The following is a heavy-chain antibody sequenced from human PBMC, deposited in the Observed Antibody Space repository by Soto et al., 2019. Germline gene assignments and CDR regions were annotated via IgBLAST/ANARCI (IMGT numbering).Heavy chain of an antibody. J-gene: IGHJ5*02. CDR3: ARLWYRSRFDP. Sequence: SETLSLTCTVSGGSISSYYWSWIRQPPGKGLEWTGYIYYSGSTNYNPSLKSRVTISVDTSKNQFSLKLSSVTAADTAVYYCARLWYRSRFDPWGQGTLVTVSS. V-gene: IGHV4-59*08. D-gene: IGHD1-26*01. CDR1: GGSISSYY. CDR2: IYYSGST.